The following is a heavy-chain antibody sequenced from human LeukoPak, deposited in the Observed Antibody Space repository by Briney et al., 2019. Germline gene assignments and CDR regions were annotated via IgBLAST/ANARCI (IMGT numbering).Heavy chain of an antibody. CDR2: LSHSGSS. Sequence: SETLSLTCTVSGASVSSYYWSWIRQPPGRGLEWIGYLSHSGSSDSNPSLESRVTILVDTSKNQFSLKLTSVTAADTAVYYCARARYANAWYAFDIWGQGTMVTVSS. CDR1: GASVSSYY. J-gene: IGHJ3*02. D-gene: IGHD2-2*01. CDR3: ARARYANAWYAFDI. V-gene: IGHV4-59*02.